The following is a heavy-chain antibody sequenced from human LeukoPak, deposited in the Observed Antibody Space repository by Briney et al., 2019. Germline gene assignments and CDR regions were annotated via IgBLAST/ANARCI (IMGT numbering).Heavy chain of an antibody. CDR1: GDSISSYY. Sequence: KPSETLSLTCTVSGDSISSYYWSWIRQPPGKGLEWIGYIYASGGTNYIPSLKGRVTISIDTSKNQFSLKLSSVTAADSAVYYCARLTRLSTSPDRYYLDYWGQGTLVTVSS. V-gene: IGHV4-4*09. D-gene: IGHD6-6*01. J-gene: IGHJ4*02. CDR3: ARLTRLSTSPDRYYLDY. CDR2: IYASGGT.